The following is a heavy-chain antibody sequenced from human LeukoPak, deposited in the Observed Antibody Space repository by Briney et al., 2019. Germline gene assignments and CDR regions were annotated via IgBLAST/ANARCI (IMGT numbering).Heavy chain of an antibody. V-gene: IGHV3-23*01. Sequence: GGSLRLSCAASGFTFSSYGMSWVRQAPGKGLEWVSAISGSGGRTYYADSVKGRVTISRDNSKNTLYLQMNSLRAEDTAVYYCARMYSSSWPHYYYYMDVWGKGTTVTVSS. CDR3: ARMYSSSWPHYYYYMDV. CDR1: GFTFSSYG. CDR2: ISGSGGRT. J-gene: IGHJ6*03. D-gene: IGHD6-13*01.